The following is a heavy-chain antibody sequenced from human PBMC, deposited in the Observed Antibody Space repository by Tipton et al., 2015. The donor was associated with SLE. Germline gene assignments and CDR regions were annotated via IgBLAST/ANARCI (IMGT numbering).Heavy chain of an antibody. CDR2: ISGSGGST. CDR1: GFTFSSYA. Sequence: GSLRLSCAASGFTFSSYAMSWVRQAPGKGLEWVSAISGSGGSTYYADSVKGRFTISRDNSKNTLYLQMNSLRAEDTAVYYCGVSSGWSTPPFDYWGQGTLVTVSS. J-gene: IGHJ4*02. CDR3: GVSSGWSTPPFDY. D-gene: IGHD6-19*01. V-gene: IGHV3-23*01.